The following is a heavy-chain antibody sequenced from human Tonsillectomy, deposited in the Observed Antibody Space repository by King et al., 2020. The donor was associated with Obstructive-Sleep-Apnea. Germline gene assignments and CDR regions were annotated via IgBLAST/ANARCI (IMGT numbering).Heavy chain of an antibody. CDR2: IKQDGSEK. CDR3: ARDGFFDWLLQGSDAFDI. D-gene: IGHD3-9*01. J-gene: IGHJ3*02. CDR1: GFTFSSYW. Sequence: VQLVESGGGLVQPGGSLRLSCAASGFTFSSYWMSWVRQAPGKGLEWVANIKQDGSEKYYVDSVKGRFTISRDNAKNSLYLQMNSLRAEDTAGYYCARDGFFDWLLQGSDAFDIWGQGTMVTVSS. V-gene: IGHV3-7*01.